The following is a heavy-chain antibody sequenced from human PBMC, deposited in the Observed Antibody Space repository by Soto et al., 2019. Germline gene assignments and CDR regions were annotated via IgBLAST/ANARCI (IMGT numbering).Heavy chain of an antibody. Sequence: QVQLVESGGGVVQPGRSLRLSCAASGFTFSSYAMHWVHQAPGKGLEWVAVISYDGSNKYYADSVKGRFTISRDNSKNALYLQMNSLSAEDTAVYYCARDEYEYYDFWGGSPQFYYYGMDVWGQGPTVTVSS. CDR2: ISYDGSNK. CDR3: ARDEYEYYDFWGGSPQFYYYGMDV. V-gene: IGHV3-30-3*01. D-gene: IGHD3-3*01. J-gene: IGHJ6*02. CDR1: GFTFSSYA.